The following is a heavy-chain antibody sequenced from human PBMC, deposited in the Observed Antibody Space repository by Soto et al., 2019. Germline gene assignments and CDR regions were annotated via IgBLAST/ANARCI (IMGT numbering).Heavy chain of an antibody. CDR2: IYYSGST. J-gene: IGHJ6*03. CDR3: ARRVYGFYEFWSGPNAAYYMDV. Sequence: SETLSLTCTVSGGSISSYYWSWIRQPPGKGLEWIGYIYYSGSTNYNPSLKSRVTISVDTSKNQFSLKLSSVTAADTAVYYCARRVYGFYEFWSGPNAAYYMDVWGKGTTVTVSS. D-gene: IGHD3-3*01. V-gene: IGHV4-59*08. CDR1: GGSISSYY.